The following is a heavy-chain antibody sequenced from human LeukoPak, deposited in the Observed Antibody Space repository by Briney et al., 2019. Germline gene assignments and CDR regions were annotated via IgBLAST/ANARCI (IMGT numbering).Heavy chain of an antibody. J-gene: IGHJ2*01. D-gene: IGHD1-1*01. CDR2: TSGSGNST. V-gene: IGHV3-23*01. CDR1: AFTFNNYA. CDR3: VKDNSNWYWYFDL. Sequence: GGSLRLSCAASAFTFNNYAMIWVRQAPGKGLEWVSVTSGSGNSTYYADSVKGRFTISRDNSKNTLYLQMNSLRGEDTAVYHCVKDNSNWYWYFDLWGRGTLVTVSS.